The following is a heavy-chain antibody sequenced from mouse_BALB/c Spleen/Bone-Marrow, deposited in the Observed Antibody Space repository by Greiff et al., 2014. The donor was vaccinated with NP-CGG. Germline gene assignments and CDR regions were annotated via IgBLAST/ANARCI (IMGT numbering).Heavy chain of an antibody. Sequence: QVQLQQSGPELVKPGASVKISCTGSGYTFSSSWMHWVKQRPGQGLEWIGRIYPGDGDTKSNGRFKGKATLTADRSSNTAYMQLSSLTSVDSAVYFVARSACYGSSYGAMDYWGQGTSVTVSS. J-gene: IGHJ4*01. CDR3: ARSACYGSSYGAMDY. CDR1: GYTFSSSW. D-gene: IGHD1-1*01. CDR2: IYPGDGDT. V-gene: IGHV1-82*01.